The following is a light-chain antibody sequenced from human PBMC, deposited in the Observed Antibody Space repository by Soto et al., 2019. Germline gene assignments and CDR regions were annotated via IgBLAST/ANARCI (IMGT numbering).Light chain of an antibody. Sequence: EIVMTQSPVTLSVSPGESATLSCRASQSVGSNLAWYQQRPGQAPRLLIYGASTRATGIPVRFSGSGSGTECTLTISGLHSDDFGVYLCQQYNNRTPITFGQGTRLEIK. CDR1: QSVGSN. V-gene: IGKV3D-15*01. CDR3: QQYNNRTPIT. J-gene: IGKJ5*01. CDR2: GAS.